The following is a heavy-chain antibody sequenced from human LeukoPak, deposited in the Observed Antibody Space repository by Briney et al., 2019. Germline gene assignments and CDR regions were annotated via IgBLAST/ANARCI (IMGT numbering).Heavy chain of an antibody. V-gene: IGHV3-7*01. Sequence: PGGSLRLSCAASGFAFSDSWMTWIRQVPGKGLEWVAFIKGDGSAKKYVDSVKGRFTISRDNAKNSLFLQMNSLRAGDTAVYYCARDRGWIQHDIWGQGTMVTVSS. CDR1: GFAFSDSW. J-gene: IGHJ3*02. CDR2: IKGDGSAK. D-gene: IGHD5-18*01. CDR3: ARDRGWIQHDI.